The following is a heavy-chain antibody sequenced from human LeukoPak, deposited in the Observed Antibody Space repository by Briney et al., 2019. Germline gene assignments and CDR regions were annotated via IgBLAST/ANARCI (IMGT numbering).Heavy chain of an antibody. V-gene: IGHV1-18*01. D-gene: IGHD6-19*01. CDR2: ISAYNGNT. Sequence: ASVKVSCKASGYTFTSYGISWVRQAPGQGLEWMGWISAYNGNTNYAQKLQGRVTMTTDTSTSTAYMELRSPRSDDTAVYYCASGGYSSGWYYFDYWGQGTLVTVSS. CDR1: GYTFTSYG. CDR3: ASGGYSSGWYYFDY. J-gene: IGHJ4*02.